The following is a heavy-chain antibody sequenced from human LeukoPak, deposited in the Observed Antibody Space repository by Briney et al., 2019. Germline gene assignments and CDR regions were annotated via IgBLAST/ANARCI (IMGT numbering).Heavy chain of an antibody. V-gene: IGHV3-7*01. CDR1: GFTFS. J-gene: IGHJ4*02. Sequence: PGGSLRLSCAASGFTFSMSWVRQAPGKGLEWVANIKQDGSEKYYVDSVKGRFTISRDNAKKSVYLQMNSLRAEDTAVYYCARDASGYALYFGYWGQGTLVTVSS. CDR2: IKQDGSEK. D-gene: IGHD5-12*01. CDR3: ARDASGYALYFGY.